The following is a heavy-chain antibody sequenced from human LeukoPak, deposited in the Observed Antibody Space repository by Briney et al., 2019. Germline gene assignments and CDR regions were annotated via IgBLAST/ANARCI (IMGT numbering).Heavy chain of an antibody. D-gene: IGHD1-7*01. Sequence: SETLSLTCTVSGGSISSYYWGWIRQPPGKGLEWIGSVYYSGSTYYNPSLKSRVTISVDTSKNQFSLKLSSRTAADVAVYYCARDSGNYDWFDPWGQGTLVTVSS. CDR1: GGSISSYY. V-gene: IGHV4-39*07. CDR2: VYYSGST. J-gene: IGHJ5*02. CDR3: ARDSGNYDWFDP.